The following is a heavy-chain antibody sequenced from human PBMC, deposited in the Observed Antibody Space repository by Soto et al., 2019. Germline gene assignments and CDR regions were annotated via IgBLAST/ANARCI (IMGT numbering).Heavy chain of an antibody. CDR1: GYIFTNND. V-gene: IGHV1-8*01. CDR2: MNPGSGDT. Sequence: ASVKVSCKASGYIFTNNDVSWVRQATGQGLEWMGWMNPGSGDTGYAQKFQGRVTMTRDISIATAYMELSSLRSDDTAVYYCAKAPGTYYYDSSGYYWGQGTLVTVSS. J-gene: IGHJ4*02. D-gene: IGHD3-22*01. CDR3: AKAPGTYYYDSSGYY.